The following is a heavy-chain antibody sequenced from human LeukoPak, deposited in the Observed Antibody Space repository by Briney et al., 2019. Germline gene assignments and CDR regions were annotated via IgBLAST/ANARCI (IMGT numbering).Heavy chain of an antibody. CDR1: GGTFSSYA. Sequence: SVKVSCKASGGTFSSYAISWVRQAPGQGLEWMGGIIPIFGTANYAQKFQGRVTMTRDTTTTTVYLELSSLRSEDTAVYYCARDMSTRVTPISYAIDVWGQGTMVTVSS. CDR3: ARDMSTRVTPISYAIDV. D-gene: IGHD4-23*01. CDR2: IIPIFGTA. J-gene: IGHJ3*01. V-gene: IGHV1-69*05.